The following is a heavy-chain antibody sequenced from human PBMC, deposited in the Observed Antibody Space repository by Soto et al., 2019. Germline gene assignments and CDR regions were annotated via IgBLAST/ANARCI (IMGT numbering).Heavy chain of an antibody. Sequence: SETLSLTCTVSGGSVSSGSYYWSWIRQPPGKGLEWIGNIYYSGRTTYNPSFKNRVTISVDTSKNQFSLNMTSVTAADTAVYYCARGPYYYDSSGYGYWGQGTLVTVSS. V-gene: IGHV4-61*01. J-gene: IGHJ4*02. CDR3: ARGPYYYDSSGYGY. CDR2: IYYSGRT. D-gene: IGHD3-22*01. CDR1: GGSVSSGSYY.